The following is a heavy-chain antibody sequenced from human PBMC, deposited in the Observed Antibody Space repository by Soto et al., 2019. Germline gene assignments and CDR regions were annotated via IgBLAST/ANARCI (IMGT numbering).Heavy chain of an antibody. CDR3: AREASRTYYDFWSGYDAFDI. Sequence: EVQLVESGGGLVQPGGSLRLSCAASGFTLSSYEMNWVRQAPGKGLEWVSYISSSGSTIYYADSVKGRFTISRDNAKNSLYLQMNSLRAEDTAVYYCAREASRTYYDFWSGYDAFDIWGQGTMVTVSS. J-gene: IGHJ3*02. CDR1: GFTLSSYE. D-gene: IGHD3-3*01. CDR2: ISSSGSTI. V-gene: IGHV3-48*03.